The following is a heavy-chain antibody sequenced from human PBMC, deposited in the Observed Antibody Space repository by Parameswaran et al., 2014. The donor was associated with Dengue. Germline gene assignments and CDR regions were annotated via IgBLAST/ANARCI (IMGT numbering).Heavy chain of an antibody. Sequence: VRQAPGKGLEWVAFIRYDGSNKYYADSVKGRFTISRDNSKNTLYLQMNSLRAEDTAVYYCAKGGDVFDYWGQGTLVTSPQ. CDR3: AKGGDVFDY. V-gene: IGHV3-30*02. CDR2: IRYDGSNK. J-gene: IGHJ4*02. D-gene: IGHD3-10*01.